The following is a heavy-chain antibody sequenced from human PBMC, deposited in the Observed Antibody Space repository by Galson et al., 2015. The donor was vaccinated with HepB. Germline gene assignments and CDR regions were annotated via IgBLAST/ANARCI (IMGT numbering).Heavy chain of an antibody. Sequence: TLSLTCAVYGGSFSGYYWTWIRQPPGKGLEWIGEIKAPGKGLEWIAEITRSGSTNYNPSLKSRVTISVDTSLNQFSLKLSSVTAADTALYYCARAPWDAAAAALIDYWGQGSLVTVSS. CDR3: ARAPWDAAAAALIDY. V-gene: IGHV4-34*01. CDR2: ITRSGST. D-gene: IGHD1-26*01. J-gene: IGHJ4*02. CDR1: GGSFSGYY.